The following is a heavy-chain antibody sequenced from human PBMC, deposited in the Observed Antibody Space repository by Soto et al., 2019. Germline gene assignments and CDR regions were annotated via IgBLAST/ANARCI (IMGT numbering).Heavy chain of an antibody. CDR3: ARDLLIFGVVIFDY. J-gene: IGHJ4*02. V-gene: IGHV3-30-3*01. D-gene: IGHD3-3*01. CDR2: ISYDGSNK. Sequence: SCKASGGTFSSYAMHWVRQAPGKGLEWVAVISYDGSNKYYADSVKGRFTISRDNSKNTLYLQMNSLRAEDTAVYYCARDLLIFGVVIFDYWGQGTLVTVSS. CDR1: GGTFSSYA.